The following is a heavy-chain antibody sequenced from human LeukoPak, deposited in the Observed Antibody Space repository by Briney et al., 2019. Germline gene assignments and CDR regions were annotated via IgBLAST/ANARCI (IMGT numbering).Heavy chain of an antibody. V-gene: IGHV1-46*01. CDR3: ATTSPAYYYERRGAFDI. J-gene: IGHJ3*02. Sequence: GASVKVSCKASGYTFTSYYMHWVRQAPGQGLEWMGIINPSGGSTSYAQKFQGRVTMTRDTSTSTVYMELSSLRSEDTAVYYCATTSPAYYYERRGAFDIWGQGTMVTVSS. D-gene: IGHD3-22*01. CDR1: GYTFTSYY. CDR2: INPSGGST.